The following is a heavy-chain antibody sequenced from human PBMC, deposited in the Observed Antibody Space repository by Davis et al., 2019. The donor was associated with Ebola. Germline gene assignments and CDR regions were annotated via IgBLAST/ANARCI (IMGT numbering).Heavy chain of an antibody. V-gene: IGHV1-69-2*01. J-gene: IGHJ6*02. CDR1: GYSFSDYY. CDR2: VDPNAGKT. D-gene: IGHD3-9*01. CDR3: TTLDILTAYVPYAMDV. Sequence: ASVKVSCKGSGYSFSDYYIHWVQGAPGKGLEWVGLVDPNAGKTVYAEKFQDRVTITADRSTDTVYMELSSLRFEDAAVYYCTTLDILTAYVPYAMDVWGQGTTVTVS.